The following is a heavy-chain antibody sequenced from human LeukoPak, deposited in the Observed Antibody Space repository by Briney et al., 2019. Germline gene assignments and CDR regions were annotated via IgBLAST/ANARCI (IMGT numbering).Heavy chain of an antibody. J-gene: IGHJ5*02. CDR1: GGSISSGSYY. CDR2: IYTSGST. Sequence: SQTLSLTCTVCGGSISSGSYYWSWIRQPAGKGLEWIGRIYTSGSTNYNPSLKSRVTISVDTSKNQFSLKLSSVTAADTAVYYCARNVAYDSSGFDPWGQGTLVTVSS. V-gene: IGHV4-61*02. D-gene: IGHD3-22*01. CDR3: ARNVAYDSSGFDP.